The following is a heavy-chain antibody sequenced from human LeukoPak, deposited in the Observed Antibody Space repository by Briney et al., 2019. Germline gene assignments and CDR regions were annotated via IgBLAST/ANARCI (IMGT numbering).Heavy chain of an antibody. CDR2: IKSKTNGGIT. J-gene: IGHJ3*02. V-gene: IGHV3-15*01. D-gene: IGHD2/OR15-2a*01. CDR3: AREGIGGGAFDI. CDR1: GFSFSSAW. Sequence: PGGSLRLSCAASGFSFSSAWMSWVRQAPGKGPEWVGRIKSKTNGGITDYAAPVKGRFTISRDDSKNTLYLQMDSLKTEDTAVYYCAREGIGGGAFDIWGQGTMVTVSA.